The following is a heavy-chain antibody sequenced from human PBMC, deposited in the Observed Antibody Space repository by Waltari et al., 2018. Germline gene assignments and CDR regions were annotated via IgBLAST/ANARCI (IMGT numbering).Heavy chain of an antibody. J-gene: IGHJ3*02. Sequence: QVQLQQWGAGLLKPSETLSLTCAVYGGSFSGYYWSWIRQPPGKGLEWIGEINHSGSTNSNPSLKSRVTISVDTSKNQFSLKLSSVTAADTAVYYCARDLVVVVAATPFAFDIWGQGTMVTVSS. D-gene: IGHD2-15*01. CDR2: INHSGST. CDR1: GGSFSGYY. CDR3: ARDLVVVVAATPFAFDI. V-gene: IGHV4-34*01.